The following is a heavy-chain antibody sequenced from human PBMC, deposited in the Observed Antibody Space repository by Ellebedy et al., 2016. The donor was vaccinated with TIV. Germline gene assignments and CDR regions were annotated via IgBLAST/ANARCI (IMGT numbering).Heavy chain of an antibody. Sequence: ASVKVSCKASGYTFTSYGISWVRQAPGQGLEWMGWISAYNGNTNYAQKLQGRVTMTTDTSTSTAYMELRSLRSDDTAVYYCAREATVTIYYYGMDVWGQGTTVTVSS. D-gene: IGHD4-17*01. CDR3: AREATVTIYYYGMDV. CDR2: ISAYNGNT. CDR1: GYTFTSYG. J-gene: IGHJ6*02. V-gene: IGHV1-18*01.